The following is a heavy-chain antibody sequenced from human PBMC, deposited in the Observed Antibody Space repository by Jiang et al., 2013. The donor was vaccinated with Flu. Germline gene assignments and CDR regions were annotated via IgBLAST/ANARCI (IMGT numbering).Heavy chain of an antibody. V-gene: IGHV7-4-1*02. CDR1: GYTFTSYA. Sequence: KASGYTFTSYAMNWVRQAPGQGLEWMGWINTNTGNPTYAQGFTGRFVFXLDTSVSTAYLQISSLKAEDTAVYYCARGRITGTTDTPWVYYYYGMDVWGQGTTVTVSS. CDR2: INTNTGNP. D-gene: IGHD1-7*01. J-gene: IGHJ6*02. CDR3: ARGRITGTTDTPWVYYYYGMDV.